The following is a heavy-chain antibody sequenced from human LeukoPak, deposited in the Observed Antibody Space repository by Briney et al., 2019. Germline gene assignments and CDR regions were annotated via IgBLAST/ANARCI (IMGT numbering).Heavy chain of an antibody. CDR3: AREVGRSFDY. CDR1: GYSISSGYY. CDR2: IYHSGST. D-gene: IGHD2-2*01. V-gene: IGHV4-38-2*02. J-gene: IGHJ4*02. Sequence: SETLSLTCTVSGYSISSGYYWGWIRQPPGKGLEWIGSIYHSGSTYYNPSLQSRVTISVDTANNQFSLKLSSVTAADTAVYYCAREVGRSFDYWGQGTLVTVSS.